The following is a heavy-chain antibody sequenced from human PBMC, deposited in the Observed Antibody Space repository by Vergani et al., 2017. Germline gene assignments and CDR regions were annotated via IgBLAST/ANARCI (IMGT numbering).Heavy chain of an antibody. CDR2: IIPIFGTA. V-gene: IGHV1-69*01. D-gene: IGHD1-1*01. CDR1: GGTFSSYA. CDR3: ARGRTKVNWNSRRGSGGYYYYYMDV. Sequence: QVQLVQSGGEVKKPGSSVKVSCKASGGTFSSYAISWVRQAPGQGLEWMGGIIPIFGTANYAEKFQGRVTITADESTSTAYMELSSLRSEDTAVYDCARGRTKVNWNSRRGSGGYYYYYMDVWGKGTTVTVSS. J-gene: IGHJ6*03.